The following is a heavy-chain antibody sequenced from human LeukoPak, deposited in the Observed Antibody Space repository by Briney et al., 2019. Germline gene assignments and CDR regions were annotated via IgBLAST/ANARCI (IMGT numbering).Heavy chain of an antibody. CDR1: GGSISSYY. J-gene: IGHJ4*02. D-gene: IGHD3-22*01. CDR3: ASKYEDSSGYYYNY. CDR2: IYTSGST. Sequence: SETLSLTCTVPGGSISSYYWSWIRQPAGKGLKWIGRIYTSGSTNYNPSLKSRVTISVDKSKNQFSLKLSSVTAADTAVYYCASKYEDSSGYYYNYWGQGTLVTVSS. V-gene: IGHV4-4*07.